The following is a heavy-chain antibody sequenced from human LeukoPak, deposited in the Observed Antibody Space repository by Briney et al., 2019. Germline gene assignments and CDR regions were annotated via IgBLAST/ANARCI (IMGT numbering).Heavy chain of an antibody. CDR1: GYTFTGYY. CDR2: INPNSGGT. CDR3: ARGTGTLLQVLYWYFDL. J-gene: IGHJ2*01. D-gene: IGHD1-1*01. V-gene: IGHV1-2*02. Sequence: ASVKVSCKASGYTFTGYYMHWVRQAPGQGLEWMGWINPNSGGTNYAQKFQGRVTMTRDTSISTAYMELSRLRSDDTAVYYCARGTGTLLQVLYWYFDLWGRGTLVTVSS.